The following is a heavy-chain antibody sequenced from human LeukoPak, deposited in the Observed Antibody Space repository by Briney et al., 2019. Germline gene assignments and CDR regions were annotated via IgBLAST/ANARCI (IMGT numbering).Heavy chain of an antibody. D-gene: IGHD2-2*01. Sequence: GGSLRLSCAASGFTFSSYAMSWVRQAPGKGLEWLAYMTNGGYITKYADSVKGRFTISRDNAKNSLYLQMNSLRADDTAVYYCARGGERYVFDVWGQGTMVTISP. CDR3: ARGGERYVFDV. J-gene: IGHJ3*01. CDR2: MTNGGYIT. V-gene: IGHV3-48*04. CDR1: GFTFSSYA.